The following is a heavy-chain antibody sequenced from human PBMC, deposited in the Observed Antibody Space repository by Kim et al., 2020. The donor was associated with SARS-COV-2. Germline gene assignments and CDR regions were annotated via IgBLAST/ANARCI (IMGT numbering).Heavy chain of an antibody. D-gene: IGHD6-19*01. CDR1: GFTFDDYA. CDR2: ISWNSGSI. J-gene: IGHJ5*02. Sequence: GGSLRLSCAASGFTFDDYAMHWVRQAPGKGLEWVSGISWNSGSIGYADSVKGRFTISRDNAKNSLYLQMNSLRAEDTALYYCAKGSDGIAVAAPNWFDPWGQRTLVTVSS. CDR3: AKGSDGIAVAAPNWFDP. V-gene: IGHV3-9*01.